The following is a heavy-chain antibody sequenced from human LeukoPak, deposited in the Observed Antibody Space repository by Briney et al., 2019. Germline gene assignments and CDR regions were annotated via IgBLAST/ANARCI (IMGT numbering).Heavy chain of an antibody. CDR1: GGSFSGYY. CDR2: INHSGST. D-gene: IGHD3-3*01. Sequence: SETLSLTCAVYGGSFSGYYWSWIRQPPGKGLEWIGEINHSGSTNYNPSLKSRVTISVDTSKNQFSLKLSSVTAADTAVCYCARGRVHYDFWSGYLMDVWGKGTTVTVSS. J-gene: IGHJ6*03. CDR3: ARGRVHYDFWSGYLMDV. V-gene: IGHV4-34*01.